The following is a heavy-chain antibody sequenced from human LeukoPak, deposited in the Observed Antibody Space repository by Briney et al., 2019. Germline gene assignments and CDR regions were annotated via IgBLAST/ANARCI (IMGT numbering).Heavy chain of an antibody. V-gene: IGHV1-69*13. CDR2: IIPIFGTA. CDR1: GYTFTSYG. Sequence: SVKVSCKASGYTFTSYGISWVRQAPGQGLEWMGGIIPIFGTANYAQKFQGRVTITADESTSTAYMELSSLRSEDTAVYYCARNLLGNLDYWGQGTLVTVSS. CDR3: ARNLLGNLDY. J-gene: IGHJ4*02. D-gene: IGHD7-27*01.